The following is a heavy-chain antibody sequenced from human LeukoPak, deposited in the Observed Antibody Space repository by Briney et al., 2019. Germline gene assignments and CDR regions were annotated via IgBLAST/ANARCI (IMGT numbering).Heavy chain of an antibody. V-gene: IGHV3-23*01. J-gene: IGHJ6*03. CDR3: ARRVRTSRGLRLTYYYYMDV. CDR1: GFTFSSYG. Sequence: GGTLRLSCAASGFTFSSYGMSWVRQAPGKGLEWVSAISGSGGSTYYADSVKGRFTISRDNAKNSLYLQMNSLRAEDTAVYYCARRVRTSRGLRLTYYYYMDVWGKGTTVTVSS. D-gene: IGHD5-12*01. CDR2: ISGSGGST.